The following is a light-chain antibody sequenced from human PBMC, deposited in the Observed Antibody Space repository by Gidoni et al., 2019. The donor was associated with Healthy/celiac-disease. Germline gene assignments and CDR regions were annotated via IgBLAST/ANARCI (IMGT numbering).Light chain of an antibody. CDR3: QQYGSSPPTWT. CDR2: GAS. Sequence: EIVLTQSPGTLSLSPGERATLSCRASQSVSSSYLAWYQQKPGQAPRLLIYGASSSATGIPDRFSGSGSVTDFSLTISRLEPEDFAVYYCQQYGSSPPTWTFGRXTKVEIK. V-gene: IGKV3-20*01. CDR1: QSVSSSY. J-gene: IGKJ1*01.